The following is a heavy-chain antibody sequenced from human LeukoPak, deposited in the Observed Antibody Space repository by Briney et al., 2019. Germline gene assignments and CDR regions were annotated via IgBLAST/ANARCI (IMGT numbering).Heavy chain of an antibody. Sequence: PSETLSLTCTVSGYSISSGYYWGWIRQPPGKGLEWIGSIYHSGSTYYNPSLKSRVTISVDTSKNQFSLKLSSVTAADTAVYYCSLRPLSGSYSHFAYWGQGTLVTVSS. CDR2: IYHSGST. CDR1: GYSISSGYY. D-gene: IGHD1-26*01. V-gene: IGHV4-38-2*02. CDR3: SLRPLSGSYSHFAY. J-gene: IGHJ4*02.